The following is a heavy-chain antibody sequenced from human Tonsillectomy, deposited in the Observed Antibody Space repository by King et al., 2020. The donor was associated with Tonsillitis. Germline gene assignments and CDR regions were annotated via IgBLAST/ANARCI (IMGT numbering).Heavy chain of an antibody. CDR1: GFTFSTSA. D-gene: IGHD3-22*01. Sequence: VQLVESGGGLVQPGGSLRLSCAASGFTFSTSAMSWVRQAPGKGLEWVSAISGSGDSSYYADSVRGRFTISRDISKNTLYLQMNSLRADDTAVYYWPRNGYFYHSSGFYYIDYFDSWGQGTLLTVSS. J-gene: IGHJ4*02. V-gene: IGHV3-23*04. CDR2: ISGSGDSS. CDR3: PRNGYFYHSSGFYYIDYFDS.